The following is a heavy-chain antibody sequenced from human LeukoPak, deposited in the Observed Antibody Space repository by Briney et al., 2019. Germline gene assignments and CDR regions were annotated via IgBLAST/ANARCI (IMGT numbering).Heavy chain of an antibody. V-gene: IGHV4-39*07. D-gene: IGHD1-26*01. CDR1: GGSISSSSYY. CDR3: ARVLFRELDNGFDP. J-gene: IGHJ5*02. Sequence: SGTLSLTCTVSGGSISSSSYYWGWIRQPPGKGLEWIGSIYYSGSTYYNPSLKSRVTISVDTSKNQFSLKLSSVTAADTAVYYCARVLFRELDNGFDPWGQGTLVTVSS. CDR2: IYYSGST.